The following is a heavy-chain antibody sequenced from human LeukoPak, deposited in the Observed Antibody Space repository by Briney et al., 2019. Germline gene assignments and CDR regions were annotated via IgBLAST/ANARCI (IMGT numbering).Heavy chain of an antibody. D-gene: IGHD6-13*01. CDR2: INTGSTTI. CDR3: ARDLIAATDF. V-gene: IGHV3-48*04. CDR1: GFTFSSYT. J-gene: IGHJ4*02. Sequence: GGSLRVSCAASGFTFSSYTMNWIRQAPGKGLEWVSYINTGSTTIYYADSVKGRFTTSRDNAKNSLFLQMNSLRAEDTAVYYCARDLIAATDFWGQGTLVTVSS.